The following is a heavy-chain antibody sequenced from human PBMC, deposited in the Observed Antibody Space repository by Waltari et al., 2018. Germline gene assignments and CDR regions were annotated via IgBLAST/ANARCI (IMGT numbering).Heavy chain of an antibody. V-gene: IGHV1-69*05. CDR3: ARSLSGDYYYFDY. Sequence: QVQLVQSGAEVKKPGSSVKVSCKASGGTFSRYAISWVRQAPGQGLEWMGVIIPICGTANYAQKFQGRVTITTDESTSTAYMELSSLRSEDTAVYYCARSLSGDYYYFDYWGQGTLVTVSS. J-gene: IGHJ4*02. CDR1: GGTFSRYA. CDR2: IIPICGTA. D-gene: IGHD4-17*01.